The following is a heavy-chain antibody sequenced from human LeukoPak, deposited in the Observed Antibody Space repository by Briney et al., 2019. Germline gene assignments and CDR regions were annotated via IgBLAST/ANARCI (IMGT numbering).Heavy chain of an antibody. V-gene: IGHV1-18*01. Sequence: ASVKVSCKASGYTFTSYGISWVRQAPGQGLEWMRWISAYNGNTNYAQKLQGRVTMTTDTSTSTAYMELRSLRSDDTAVYYCARDADYYDSSGSHSRLFDYRGQGALVTVSS. J-gene: IGHJ4*02. CDR2: ISAYNGNT. CDR1: GYTFTSYG. CDR3: ARDADYYDSSGSHSRLFDY. D-gene: IGHD3-22*01.